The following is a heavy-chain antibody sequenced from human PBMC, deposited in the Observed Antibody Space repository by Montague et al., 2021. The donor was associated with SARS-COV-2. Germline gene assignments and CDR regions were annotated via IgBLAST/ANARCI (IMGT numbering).Heavy chain of an antibody. CDR1: GGSISTYY. CDR3: ARLPYDNSYGMDV. V-gene: IGHV4-59*01. Sequence: LSLMCTVSGGSISTYYWNWIRQFPGKGLEWIGYIDYSGSTNYNPSLQNRVIISVDRSKIQFSLKLNSVTAADTAIYYCARLPYDNSYGMDVWGQGTTVTVSS. CDR2: IDYSGST. J-gene: IGHJ6*02. D-gene: IGHD3-9*01.